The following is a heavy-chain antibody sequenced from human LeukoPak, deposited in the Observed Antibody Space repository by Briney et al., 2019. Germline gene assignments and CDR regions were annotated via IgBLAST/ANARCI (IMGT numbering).Heavy chain of an antibody. D-gene: IGHD6-13*01. V-gene: IGHV5-51*01. J-gene: IGHJ5*02. CDR2: IYPGDSDT. Sequence: GESLKISCKGSGYSFTSYWIGWVRQMPGKGLEWMGIIYPGDSDTRYSPSFQGQVTISADKSINTAYLQWSSLKASDTAMYYCARQRYSSSWPNWFDPWGQGTLVTVSS. CDR3: ARQRYSSSWPNWFDP. CDR1: GYSFTSYW.